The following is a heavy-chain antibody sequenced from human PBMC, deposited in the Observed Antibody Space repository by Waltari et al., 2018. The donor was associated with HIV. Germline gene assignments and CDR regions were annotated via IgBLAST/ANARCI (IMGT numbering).Heavy chain of an antibody. V-gene: IGHV2-5*02. D-gene: IGHD2-8*01. J-gene: IGHJ5*02. CDR3: AHTSTYCTNGVCYNWFDP. CDR2: IFWDGDK. CDR1: GFSLSTAGLG. Sequence: QITLKESGPTLVKPTQTLPLTCTFSGFSLSTAGLGVGLIRQPPGQALEWRALIFWDGDKRYSPSLKSRLTIIKDTSKNQVILTMTNMDPVDTATYYCAHTSTYCTNGVCYNWFDPWGQGILVIVSS.